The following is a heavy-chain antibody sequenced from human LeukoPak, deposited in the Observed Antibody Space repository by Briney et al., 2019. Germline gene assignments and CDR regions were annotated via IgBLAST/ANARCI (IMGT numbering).Heavy chain of an antibody. V-gene: IGHV4-59*01. CDR1: GGSISSYY. CDR2: IYYSGST. J-gene: IGHJ4*02. Sequence: SETLSLTCTVSGGSISSYYWSWTRQPPGKGLEWIGYIYYSGSTNYNPSLKSRVTISVDTPKNQFSLKLSSVTAADTPVYYCARARRGSSSSGDLFDYWGQGTLVTVSS. CDR3: ARARRGSSSSGDLFDY. D-gene: IGHD6-6*01.